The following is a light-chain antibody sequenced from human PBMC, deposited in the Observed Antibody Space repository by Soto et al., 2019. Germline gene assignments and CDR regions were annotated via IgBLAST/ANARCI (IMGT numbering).Light chain of an antibody. CDR1: SSDIGYYNY. Sequence: QSALPQPASVSGSPGQSITISCTGTSSDIGYYNYVSWYQHHPGKAPKLIIYEVSNRPSGVSNRFSGSKSGNTASLTISGLQAEDEADYYCTSYTLTSTLPVFGTGTKVTVL. J-gene: IGLJ1*01. CDR2: EVS. CDR3: TSYTLTSTLPV. V-gene: IGLV2-14*01.